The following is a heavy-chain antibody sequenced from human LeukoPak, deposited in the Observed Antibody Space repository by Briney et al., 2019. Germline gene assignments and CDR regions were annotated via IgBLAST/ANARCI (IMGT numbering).Heavy chain of an antibody. V-gene: IGHV4-59*01. J-gene: IGHJ4*02. CDR2: IYYSGST. Sequence: PSETLSLTCAVYGGSFSGYYWSWIRQPPGKGLEWIGYIYYSGSTNYNPSLKSRVTISVDTSKNQFSLKLSSVTAADTAVYYCAREGSSGYDYWGQGTLVTVSS. CDR3: AREGSSGYDY. D-gene: IGHD6-19*01. CDR1: GGSFSGYY.